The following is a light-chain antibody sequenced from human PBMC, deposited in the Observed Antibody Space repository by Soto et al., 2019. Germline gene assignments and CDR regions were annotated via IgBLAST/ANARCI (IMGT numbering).Light chain of an antibody. V-gene: IGKV1-5*01. CDR2: DAS. CDR1: QSISSW. Sequence: DIQMTQSPSTLSASGGDRVTITCRASQSISSWLAWYQQKPGKAPKLLIYDASSLESGVPSRFSGSGSGTEFTLTISSLQPDDLETYYCQQSNSYAGTFGQGTKVEIK. CDR3: QQSNSYAGT. J-gene: IGKJ1*01.